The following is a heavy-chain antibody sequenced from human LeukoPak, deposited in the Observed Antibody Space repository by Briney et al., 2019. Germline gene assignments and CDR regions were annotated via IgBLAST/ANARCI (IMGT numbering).Heavy chain of an antibody. CDR1: VGSVTSSRYF. Sequence: SETLSLTCTLSVGSVTSSRYFWGWIRQPPGKGLEWIGSIAYSGATYYNPSLKSQVAISVHTSKNQFSLKMSSATAADPAVYYCERDGFYYQSYMDVWGQGTTVIVSS. D-gene: IGHD1-14*01. V-gene: IGHV4-39*07. CDR3: ERDGFYYQSYMDV. CDR2: IAYSGAT. J-gene: IGHJ6*03.